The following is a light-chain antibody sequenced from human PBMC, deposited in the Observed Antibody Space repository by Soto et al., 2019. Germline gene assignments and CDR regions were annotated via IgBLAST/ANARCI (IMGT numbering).Light chain of an antibody. Sequence: ESVFTRCPGSLSLSRWERATLFGSTSQSVSSSYLAWYQQKPGKAPRLLIYDVSNRATGIPARFSGSGSGTDFTLTISSLEPEDFAVYYCQQRSNWPRTFGQGTKVDI. V-gene: IGKV3-11*01. CDR2: DVS. CDR1: QSVSSSY. CDR3: QQRSNWPRT. J-gene: IGKJ1*01.